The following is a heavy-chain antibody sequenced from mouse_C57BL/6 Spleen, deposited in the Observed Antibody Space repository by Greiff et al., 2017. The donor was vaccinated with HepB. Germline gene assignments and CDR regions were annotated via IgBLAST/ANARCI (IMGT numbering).Heavy chain of an antibody. CDR3: ARAKGTGPFYAMDY. D-gene: IGHD2-14*01. CDR1: GYTFTDYY. Sequence: QVQLKESGPELVKPGASVKISCKASGYTFTDYYINWVKQRPGQGLEWIGWIFPGSGSTYYNEKFKGKATLTVDKSSSTAYMLLSSLTSEDAAVYYCARAKGTGPFYAMDYWGQGTSVTVSS. V-gene: IGHV1-75*01. J-gene: IGHJ4*01. CDR2: IFPGSGST.